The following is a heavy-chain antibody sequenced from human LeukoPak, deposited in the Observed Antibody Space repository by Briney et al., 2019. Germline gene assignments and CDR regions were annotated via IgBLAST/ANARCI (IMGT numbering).Heavy chain of an antibody. V-gene: IGHV4-34*01. Sequence: SETLSLTCAVYGGSFSGYYWSWIRQPPGKGLEWIGEINHSGSTNYNPSLKSRVTISVDTSKNQFSLKLSSVTAADTAVYYCARWLAGNLHFDYWGQGTLVTVSS. D-gene: IGHD6-19*01. CDR1: GGSFSGYY. J-gene: IGHJ4*02. CDR2: INHSGST. CDR3: ARWLAGNLHFDY.